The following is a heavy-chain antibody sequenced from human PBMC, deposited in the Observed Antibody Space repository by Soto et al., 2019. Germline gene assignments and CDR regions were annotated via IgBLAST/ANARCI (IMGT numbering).Heavy chain of an antibody. Sequence: GGSLRLSCAASGSTSSSYAMSWIRQAPGKGLEWVSTISGSGHSTYYADSVKGRFTISRDNSKNTLYLQMNSLRAEDTAVYYCAKVIGTLIVVLIDAFDIWGRGTMVTVSS. V-gene: IGHV3-23*01. CDR1: GSTSSSYA. D-gene: IGHD3-22*01. CDR2: ISGSGHST. CDR3: AKVIGTLIVVLIDAFDI. J-gene: IGHJ3*02.